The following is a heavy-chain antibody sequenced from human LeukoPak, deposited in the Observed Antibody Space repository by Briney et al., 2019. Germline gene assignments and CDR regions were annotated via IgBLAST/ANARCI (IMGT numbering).Heavy chain of an antibody. Sequence: GGSLRLSCAASGFTFSSYTMNWVRQAPGKGLEWVSSISSSDTYIYYADSVKGRFTISRDNAKNSLYLQMNSLRAEDTAVYYCARDRVPAALNWSDPWGQGTLVTVSS. V-gene: IGHV3-21*01. CDR2: ISSSDTYI. J-gene: IGHJ5*02. CDR1: GFTFSSYT. CDR3: ARDRVPAALNWSDP. D-gene: IGHD2-2*01.